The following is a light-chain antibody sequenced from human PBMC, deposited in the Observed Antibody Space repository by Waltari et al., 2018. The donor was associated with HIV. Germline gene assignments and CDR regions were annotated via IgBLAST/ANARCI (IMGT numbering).Light chain of an antibody. J-gene: IGLJ2*01. V-gene: IGLV2-23*01. CDR2: EGS. CDR1: SRDVGRYTL. CDR3: CSYAGNREI. Sequence: QSALTQPASVSGSRGQSITISCPGTSRDVGRYTLVSWYQQHPGKAPKLMIYEGSKRPSGVSNRFSGSKSGNTASLTISGLQTEDEADYYCCSYAGNREIFGGGTKLTVL.